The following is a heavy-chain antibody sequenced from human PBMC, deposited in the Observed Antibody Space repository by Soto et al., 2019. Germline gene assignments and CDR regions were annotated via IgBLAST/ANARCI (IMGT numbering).Heavy chain of an antibody. D-gene: IGHD3-10*01. CDR1: GFTFNNFA. V-gene: IGHV3-23*01. CDR3: TKGSSSSRPYYFDH. J-gene: IGHJ4*02. Sequence: EVQLLESGGGLVQPGGSLRLSCAASGFTFNNFAMGLVRQAPGRGLEWVSAITGSGGDTYYADSVKGRFTISRDNSKNTLYVQMSSLSAEDMALYYCTKGSSSSRPYYFDHWGQGTLVTVSS. CDR2: ITGSGGDT.